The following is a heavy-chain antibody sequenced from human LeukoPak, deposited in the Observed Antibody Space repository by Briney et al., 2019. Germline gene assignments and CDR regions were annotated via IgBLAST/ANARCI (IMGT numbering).Heavy chain of an antibody. CDR1: GFSFSSHT. J-gene: IGHJ4*02. D-gene: IGHD1-1*01. Sequence: GGSLRLSCAASGFSFSSHTMNWVRQAPGKGLQWVSSISYSGSSTYYVDSVKGRFTISRGNAKNSLYLQMNSLRAEDTAVYYCKSGGAAPGSFDYWGQGTLVTVSP. CDR2: ISYSGSST. V-gene: IGHV3-21*06. CDR3: KSGGAAPGSFDY.